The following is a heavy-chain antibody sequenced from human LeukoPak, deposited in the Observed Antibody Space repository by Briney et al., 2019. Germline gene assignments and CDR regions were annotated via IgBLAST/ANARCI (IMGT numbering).Heavy chain of an antibody. CDR2: IHYSGST. V-gene: IGHV4-59*01. Sequence: PSETLSLTCTVSGGSISIYYWSWIRQPPGKGLEWIGYIHYSGSTNYNPSLKSRVTISVDTSKNQFSLKLSSVTAADTAVYYCARGRSYYYDNGWFDPWGQGTLVTVSS. J-gene: IGHJ5*02. CDR3: ARGRSYYYDNGWFDP. CDR1: GGSISIYY. D-gene: IGHD3-22*01.